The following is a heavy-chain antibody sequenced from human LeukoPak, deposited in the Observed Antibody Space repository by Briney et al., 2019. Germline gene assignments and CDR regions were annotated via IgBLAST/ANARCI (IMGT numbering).Heavy chain of an antibody. J-gene: IGHJ5*02. CDR2: ISYDGSNK. D-gene: IGHD1-14*01. Sequence: PGGSLRLSCAASGFTFSSYAMSWVRQAPGKGLEWVAVISYDGSNKYYADSVKGRFTISRDNSKNTLYLQMNSLRAEDTAVYYCARELTANWFDPWGQGTLVTVSS. CDR3: ARELTANWFDP. V-gene: IGHV3-30*04. CDR1: GFTFSSYA.